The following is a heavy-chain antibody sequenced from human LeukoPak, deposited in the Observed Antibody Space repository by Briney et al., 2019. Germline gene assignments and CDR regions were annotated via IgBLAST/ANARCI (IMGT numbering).Heavy chain of an antibody. J-gene: IGHJ6*02. CDR3: ARGGGLDV. V-gene: IGHV3-7*03. CDR2: INPDGNKK. CDR1: GLIFSGSW. Sequence: GGSLRLSCAASGLIFSGSWMNWVRQAPGKGLEWVATINPDGNKKGVADSVRGRFTISRDNAKNSLYLQMSNLRAEDTAVYFCARGGGLDVWGQGATVTVSS. D-gene: IGHD3-16*01.